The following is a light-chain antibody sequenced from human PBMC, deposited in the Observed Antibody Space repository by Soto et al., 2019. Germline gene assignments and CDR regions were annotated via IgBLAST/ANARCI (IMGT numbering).Light chain of an antibody. CDR1: QGISDY. CDR3: QQFNAYPLT. V-gene: IGKV1-9*01. CDR2: GAS. Sequence: DIQLTQSPSFLSASVGDRVTISCRASQGISDYLAWYQQKPGKAPKLLIYGASNLQSGVPSRFSVSASGTEFTLTVSRLQPEAFATYFCQQFNAYPLTFGGGTKLEIK. J-gene: IGKJ4*01.